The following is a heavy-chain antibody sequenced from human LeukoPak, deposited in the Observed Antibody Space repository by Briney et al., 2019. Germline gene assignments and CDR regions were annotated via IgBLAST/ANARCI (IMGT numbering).Heavy chain of an antibody. D-gene: IGHD5-12*01. CDR2: INHSGST. J-gene: IGHJ4*02. CDR3: ATGAGYDSAAYY. V-gene: IGHV4-34*01. CDR1: GGSFSGYY. Sequence: SETLSLTCAVYGGSFSGYYWSWIRQPPGKGLEWIGEINHSGSTNYNPSLKSRVTISVDTSKNQFSLKLSSVTAADTAVYYCATGAGYDSAAYYWGQGTLVTVSS.